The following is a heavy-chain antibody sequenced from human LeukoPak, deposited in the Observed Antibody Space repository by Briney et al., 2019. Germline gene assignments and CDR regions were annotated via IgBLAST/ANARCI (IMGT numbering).Heavy chain of an antibody. J-gene: IGHJ4*02. CDR2: INHDGTRK. D-gene: IGHD5-24*01. CDR3: ARMGRLDY. Sequence: TGGSLRPSCAASGFTFSDYWMTWVRQAPGKGLEWVANINHDGTRKYYVDSVKGRFTISKDNAKNSLYLQMNSLRVDDTAVYYCARMGRLDYWGQGTLVSVSS. CDR1: GFTFSDYW. V-gene: IGHV3-7*01.